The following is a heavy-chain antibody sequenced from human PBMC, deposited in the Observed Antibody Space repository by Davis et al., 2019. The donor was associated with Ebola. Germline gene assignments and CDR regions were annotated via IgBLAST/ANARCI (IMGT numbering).Heavy chain of an antibody. CDR3: ARSTRAGYSSGWNDY. Sequence: GESLKISCAASGFTFSSYSMNWVRQAPGKGLEWVSSISSSSSYIYYADSVKGRFTISRDNAKNSLYLQMNSLRDEDTAVYYCARSTRAGYSSGWNDYWGQGTLVTVSS. CDR2: ISSSSSYI. CDR1: GFTFSSYS. J-gene: IGHJ4*02. V-gene: IGHV3-21*01. D-gene: IGHD6-19*01.